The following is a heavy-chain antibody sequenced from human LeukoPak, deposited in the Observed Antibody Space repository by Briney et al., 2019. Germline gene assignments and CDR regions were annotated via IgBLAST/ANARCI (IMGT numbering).Heavy chain of an antibody. CDR3: ARSWLRGYFDY. V-gene: IGHV1-2*02. CDR1: GYTLTSYG. Sequence: ASVKVSCKASGYTLTSYGISWVRQAPGQGLEWMGWINPNSGGTNYAQKFQGRVTMTRDTSISTAYMELRSLRSDDTAVYYCARSWLRGYFDYWGQGTLVTVSS. CDR2: INPNSGGT. D-gene: IGHD5-18*01. J-gene: IGHJ4*02.